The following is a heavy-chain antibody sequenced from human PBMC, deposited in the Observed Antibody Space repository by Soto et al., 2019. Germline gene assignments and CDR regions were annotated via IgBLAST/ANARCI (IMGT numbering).Heavy chain of an antibody. J-gene: IGHJ4*02. CDR3: TRAYPTLFYYDFWSGKFDY. CDR2: IRSKAYGGTT. V-gene: IGHV3-49*03. Sequence: GGSLRLSCTASGFTFGDYAMSWFRQAPGKGLEWVGFIRSKAYGGTTEYAASVKGRFTISRDDSKSIAYLQMNSLKTEDTAVYYCTRAYPTLFYYDFWSGKFDYWGQGTLVTVSS. CDR1: GFTFGDYA. D-gene: IGHD3-3*01.